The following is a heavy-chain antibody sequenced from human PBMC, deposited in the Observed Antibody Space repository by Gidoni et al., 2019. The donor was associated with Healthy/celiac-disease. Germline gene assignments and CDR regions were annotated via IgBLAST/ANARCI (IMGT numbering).Heavy chain of an antibody. D-gene: IGHD3-3*01. J-gene: IGHJ6*02. Sequence: EVQLVVPGGGLVKPGGSLRTSWAASGCTSSNAWRSWVRQAPGKGLDLVGRIKRETDVGTTDYAAPVKGRFTISRDDSKNTLYLQMNSLKTEDTAVYYCTRTYYDFWSGYQDYYYGMDVWGQGTTVTVSS. CDR2: IKRETDVGTT. CDR1: GCTSSNAW. CDR3: TRTYYDFWSGYQDYYYGMDV. V-gene: IGHV3-15*01.